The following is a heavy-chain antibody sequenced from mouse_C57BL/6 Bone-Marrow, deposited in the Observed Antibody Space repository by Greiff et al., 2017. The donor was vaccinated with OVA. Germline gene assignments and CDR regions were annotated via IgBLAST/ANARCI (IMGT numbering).Heavy chain of an antibody. J-gene: IGHJ4*01. Sequence: EVQLVESGEGLVKPGGSLKLSCAASGFTFSSYAMSWVRQTPEKRLEWVAYISSGGDYIYYADTVKGRFTISRDNARNTLYLQMSSLKSEDTAMYYCTREDYDKGAMDYWGQGTSVTVSS. CDR3: TREDYDKGAMDY. D-gene: IGHD2-4*01. CDR1: GFTFSSYA. CDR2: ISSGGDYI. V-gene: IGHV5-9-1*02.